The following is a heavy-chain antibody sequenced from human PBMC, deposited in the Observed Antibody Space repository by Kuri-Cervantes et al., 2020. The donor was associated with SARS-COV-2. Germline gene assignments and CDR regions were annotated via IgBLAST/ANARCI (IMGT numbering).Heavy chain of an antibody. Sequence: GSLRLSCTVSGGSISSYYWSWIRQPPGKGLEWIGYISYSGNTNYNPSLKSRVTISVDTSKKQFSLDLRSVTAADTAIYYCARGPGYNGYYYMDVWGNGTTVTVSS. D-gene: IGHD5-24*01. V-gene: IGHV4-59*12. CDR2: ISYSGNT. CDR1: GGSISSYY. J-gene: IGHJ6*03. CDR3: ARGPGYNGYYYMDV.